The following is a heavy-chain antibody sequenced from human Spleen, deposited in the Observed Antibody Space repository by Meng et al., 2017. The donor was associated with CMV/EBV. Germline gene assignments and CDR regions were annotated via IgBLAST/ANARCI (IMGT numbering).Heavy chain of an antibody. D-gene: IGHD6-13*01. CDR3: AQGSNAYRSSWYAEAGDY. CDR1: FSGYG. J-gene: IGHJ4*02. V-gene: IGHV3-30*18. Sequence: FSGYGMHWDRQAPGKRPEWVAVISHDGTDAYYSDSVKGRFTISRDNSKNTLYLQMKSLRADDTAMYYCAQGSNAYRSSWYAEAGDYWGQGTLVTVSS. CDR2: ISHDGTDA.